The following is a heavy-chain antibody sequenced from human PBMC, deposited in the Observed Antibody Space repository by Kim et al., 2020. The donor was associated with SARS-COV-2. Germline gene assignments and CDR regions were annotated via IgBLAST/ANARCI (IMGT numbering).Heavy chain of an antibody. V-gene: IGHV3-11*01. CDR2: ISSSGSTI. CDR3: ARYNYYDSSGPYYYYGMDV. J-gene: IGHJ6*02. CDR1: GFTFSDYY. D-gene: IGHD3-22*01. Sequence: GGSLRLSCAASGFTFSDYYMSWIRQAPGKGLEWVSYISSSGSTIYYADSVKGRFTISRDNAKNSLYLQMNSLRAEDTAVYYCARYNYYDSSGPYYYYGMDVWGQGTTVTVSS.